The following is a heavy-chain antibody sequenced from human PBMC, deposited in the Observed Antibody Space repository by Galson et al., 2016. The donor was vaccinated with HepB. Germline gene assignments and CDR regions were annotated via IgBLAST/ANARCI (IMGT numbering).Heavy chain of an antibody. D-gene: IGHD6-13*01. CDR1: GDSVSSHSVT. CDR2: TYYRSKWYN. J-gene: IGHJ2*01. Sequence: CAISGDSVSSHSVTWNWIRQSPSRGLEWLGRTYYRSKWYNDYAVSVKSRMTINPDTSKNRFSLQLNSVTPEDTAVYYCARRGSKEKGYFDLWGRGTLVTVSS. CDR3: ARRGSKEKGYFDL. V-gene: IGHV6-1*01.